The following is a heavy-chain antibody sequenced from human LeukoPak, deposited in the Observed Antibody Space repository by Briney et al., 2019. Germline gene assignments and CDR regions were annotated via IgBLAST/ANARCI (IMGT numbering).Heavy chain of an antibody. CDR1: GFTFSSYG. Sequence: PGGSLILSCAASGFTFSSYGMSWVRQAPGKGLEWVSAISGSGGNTYYADSVKGRFTISRDNSKNTLYLQMNSLRVEDTAIYYCAKGIGVGALAQFDYWGQGTLVTVSS. CDR3: AKGIGVGALAQFDY. V-gene: IGHV3-23*01. J-gene: IGHJ4*02. D-gene: IGHD1-26*01. CDR2: ISGSGGNT.